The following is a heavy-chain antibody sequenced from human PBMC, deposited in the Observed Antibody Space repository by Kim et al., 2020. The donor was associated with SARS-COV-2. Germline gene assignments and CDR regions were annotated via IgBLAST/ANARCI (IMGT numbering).Heavy chain of an antibody. V-gene: IGHV4-34*01. CDR2: INHSGST. J-gene: IGHJ3*02. Sequence: SETLSLTCAVYGGSFSGYYWSWIRQPPGKGLEWIGEINHSGSTNYNPSLKSRVTISVDTSKNQFSLKLSSVTAADTAVYYCARGLAVTALRNHPDAFDIWCQGTMVTVSS. CDR3: ARGLAVTALRNHPDAFDI. CDR1: GGSFSGYY. D-gene: IGHD2-21*02.